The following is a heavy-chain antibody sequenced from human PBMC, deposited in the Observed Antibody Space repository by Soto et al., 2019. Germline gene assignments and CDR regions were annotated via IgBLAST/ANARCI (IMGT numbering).Heavy chain of an antibody. V-gene: IGHV4-30-2*01. Sequence: SETLSLTCAVSGGSISSGGYSWSWIRQPPGKGLEWIGYIYHSGSTYYNPSLKSRVTISVDRSKNQFSLKLSSVTAADTAVYYCARVKGNGSGSYYIIDYWGQGTLVTVSS. CDR2: IYHSGST. CDR1: GGSISSGGYS. J-gene: IGHJ4*02. CDR3: ARVKGNGSGSYYIIDY. D-gene: IGHD3-10*01.